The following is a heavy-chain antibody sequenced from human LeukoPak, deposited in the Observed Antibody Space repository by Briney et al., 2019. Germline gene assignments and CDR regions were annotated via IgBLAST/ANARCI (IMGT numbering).Heavy chain of an antibody. J-gene: IGHJ4*02. CDR1: GYTFTDYY. V-gene: IGHV1-2*02. Sequence: ASVKVSCKASGYTFTDYYIHWVRQAPGQGLEWMGWINPSNDGTNYAQKFQGRVTMTRDTSINTAYMELSSLTSDDTAVYYCARALRSDGGYWGQGTLVTVSS. CDR3: ARALRSDGGY. CDR2: INPSNDGT.